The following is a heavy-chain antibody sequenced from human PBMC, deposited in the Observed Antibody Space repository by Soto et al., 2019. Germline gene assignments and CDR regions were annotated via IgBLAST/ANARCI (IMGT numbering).Heavy chain of an antibody. D-gene: IGHD3-3*01. Sequence: GGSLRLSCAASRFTVSSNYMSWVRQAPGKGLEWVSVIYSGGSTYYADSVKGRFTISRDNSKSTLYLQMNSLRAEDTAVYYCAMSLEWLYFDYWGQGTLVTVSS. CDR2: IYSGGST. V-gene: IGHV3-53*01. J-gene: IGHJ4*02. CDR3: AMSLEWLYFDY. CDR1: RFTVSSNY.